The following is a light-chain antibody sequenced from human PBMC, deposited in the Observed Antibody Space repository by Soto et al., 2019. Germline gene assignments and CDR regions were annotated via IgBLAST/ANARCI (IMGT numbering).Light chain of an antibody. CDR2: GAS. J-gene: IGKJ1*01. V-gene: IGKV3-20*01. Sequence: EIVLTHSAVTLSLSGVERATLSCRASQSVSSSYLAWYQQKPGQAPRLLIYGASSRATGIPDRFSGSGSGTDFTLTISRLEPEDFAVYYCQQYGSSLTWTFGQGTKVDIK. CDR1: QSVSSSY. CDR3: QQYGSSLTWT.